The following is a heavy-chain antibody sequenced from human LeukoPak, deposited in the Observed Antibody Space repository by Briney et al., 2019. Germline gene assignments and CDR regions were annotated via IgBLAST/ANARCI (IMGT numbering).Heavy chain of an antibody. CDR2: ISAYNGNT. Sequence: ASVKVSCKSSGYTFTIYGISWVRQAPGQGLGRMGWISAYNGNTNYAQKLQGRVNMTTDTSTSTAYMELRSLRSDDTAVYYCARDRVVGATKPSFFDYWGQGTLVTVSS. D-gene: IGHD1-26*01. J-gene: IGHJ4*02. V-gene: IGHV1-18*01. CDR3: ARDRVVGATKPSFFDY. CDR1: GYTFTIYG.